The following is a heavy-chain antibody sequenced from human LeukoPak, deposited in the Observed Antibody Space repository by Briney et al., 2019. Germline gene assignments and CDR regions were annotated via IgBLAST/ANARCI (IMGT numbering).Heavy chain of an antibody. CDR2: IYPGESDK. V-gene: IGHV5-51*01. CDR1: GSRFTSYW. Sequence: GAPLKISCKGSGSRFTSYWIGWVRKMHGKGLEWMGIIYPGESDKRYSTSFKGQVTISADKSISTSYLQWSSLKASDTAMYYCARQGSSYALDYWGQGTLVTVSS. CDR3: ARQGSSYALDY. D-gene: IGHD2-2*01. J-gene: IGHJ4*02.